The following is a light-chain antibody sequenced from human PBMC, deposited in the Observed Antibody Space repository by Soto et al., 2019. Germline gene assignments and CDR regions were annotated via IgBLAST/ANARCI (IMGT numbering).Light chain of an antibody. Sequence: MQMTHAPSSLSASVVDRITISFLASQGIGNALGLYQQKPGKPPKVLIYGAYNLQSGVQPRFSGSGSGTDFTLAIRSMQPEDSATYYCIQDINYPWTCG. J-gene: IGKJ1*01. V-gene: IGKV1-6*01. CDR1: QGIGNA. CDR2: GAY. CDR3: IQDINYPWT.